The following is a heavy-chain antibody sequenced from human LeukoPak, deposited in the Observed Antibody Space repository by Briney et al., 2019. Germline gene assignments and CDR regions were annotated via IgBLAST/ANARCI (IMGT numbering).Heavy chain of an antibody. J-gene: IGHJ4*02. Sequence: TGGSLRLSCAASGFTFSSYSMNWVRQAPGKGLEWVSVIGGSGGNIHYADSVKGRFTISGDNSKNTVYLQMNSLRAEDTATYYCAKDVRWSFDFWGQGTLVTVSS. CDR1: GFTFSSYS. V-gene: IGHV3-23*01. D-gene: IGHD4-23*01. CDR3: AKDVRWSFDF. CDR2: IGGSGGNI.